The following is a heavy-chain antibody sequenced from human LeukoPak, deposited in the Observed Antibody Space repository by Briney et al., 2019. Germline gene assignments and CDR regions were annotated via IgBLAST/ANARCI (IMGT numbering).Heavy chain of an antibody. J-gene: IGHJ4*02. CDR2: IKQDGSEK. Sequence: PGGSLRLSCAVSGFTFSSYWMSWVRQAPGKGLEWVANIKQDGSEKYYVDSVKGRFTISRDNAENSLYLQMNSLRAEDTALYYCARKRPNYFDYWGQGTLVTVSS. CDR1: GFTFSSYW. CDR3: ARKRPNYFDY. V-gene: IGHV3-7*01.